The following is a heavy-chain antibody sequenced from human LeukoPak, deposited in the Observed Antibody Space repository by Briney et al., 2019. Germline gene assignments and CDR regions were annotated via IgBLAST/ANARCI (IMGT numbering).Heavy chain of an antibody. D-gene: IGHD6-13*01. CDR1: GFTFDDYA. Sequence: GGSLRLSCAASGFTFDDYAMHWVRQAPGKGLEWVSGISWNSGSIGYADSVKGRFTISRDNAKNSPYLQMNSLRAEDTALYYCAKVTGIAAAGPFDYWGQGTLVTVSS. CDR2: ISWNSGSI. J-gene: IGHJ4*02. CDR3: AKVTGIAAAGPFDY. V-gene: IGHV3-9*01.